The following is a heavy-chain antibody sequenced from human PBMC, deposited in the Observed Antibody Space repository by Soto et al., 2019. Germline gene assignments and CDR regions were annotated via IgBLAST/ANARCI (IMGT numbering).Heavy chain of an antibody. J-gene: IGHJ6*03. CDR1: GFTFSSYW. Sequence: PGGSLRLSCAASGFTFSSYWMHWVRQAPGKGLEWVSRINSDGSSTSYADSVKGRFTISRDNAKNTLYLQMNSLRAEDTAVYYCARTYCSGGSCYYYYYYLDVWGKGTTVTVSS. CDR2: INSDGSST. D-gene: IGHD2-15*01. CDR3: ARTYCSGGSCYYYYYYLDV. V-gene: IGHV3-74*01.